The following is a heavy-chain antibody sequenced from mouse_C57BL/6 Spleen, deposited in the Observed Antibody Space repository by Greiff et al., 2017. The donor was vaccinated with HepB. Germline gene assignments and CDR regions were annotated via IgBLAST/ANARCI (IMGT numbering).Heavy chain of an antibody. D-gene: IGHD4-1*01. V-gene: IGHV5-4*01. CDR1: GFTFSSYA. Sequence: EVQRVESGGGLVKPGGSLKLSCAASGFTFSSYAMSWVRQTPEKRLEWVATISDGGSYTYYPDNVKGRFTISRDNAKNNLYLQMSQLKSEDTAMYYCARGGRGAMDYWGQGTSVTVSS. CDR3: ARGGRGAMDY. J-gene: IGHJ4*01. CDR2: ISDGGSYT.